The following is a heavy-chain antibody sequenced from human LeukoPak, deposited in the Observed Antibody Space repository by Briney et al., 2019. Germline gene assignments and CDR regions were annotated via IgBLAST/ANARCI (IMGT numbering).Heavy chain of an antibody. CDR2: MNPNSGNT. CDR1: GGTFSSYA. Sequence: ASVKVSCKASGGTFSSYAIKWVRQATGQGLEWMGWMNPNSGNTGYAQKFQGRVTITRNTSISTAYMELSSLRSEDTAVYYCARGGVYDILTGYPEPNWFDPWGQGTLVTVSS. V-gene: IGHV1-8*03. D-gene: IGHD3-9*01. J-gene: IGHJ5*02. CDR3: ARGGVYDILTGYPEPNWFDP.